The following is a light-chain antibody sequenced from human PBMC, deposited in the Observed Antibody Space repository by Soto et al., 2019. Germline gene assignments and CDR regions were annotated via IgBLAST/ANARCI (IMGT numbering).Light chain of an antibody. V-gene: IGKV1-17*01. CDR2: AAS. CDR1: QGITTD. Sequence: DIQMTQSPSSLSASVGDRVTITCRASQGITTDVNWYQQKPGKAPKRLIYAASRLQSGVPSRFSGSGSGTDSTLTISSLQPDDFATYYCLQYNNYPYTFGQGTKLEIK. J-gene: IGKJ2*01. CDR3: LQYNNYPYT.